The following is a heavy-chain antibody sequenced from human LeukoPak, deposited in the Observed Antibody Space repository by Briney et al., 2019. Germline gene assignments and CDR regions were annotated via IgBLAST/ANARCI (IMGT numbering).Heavy chain of an antibody. CDR1: GFTFSDHY. J-gene: IGHJ4*02. CDR2: IWYDGSNK. CDR3: ARVTDYGDYGGVFDY. Sequence: GGSLRLSCAASGFTFSDHYMHWVRQAPGKGLEWVAVIWYDGSNKYYADSVKGRFTISRDNSKNTLYLQMNSLRAEDTAVYYCARVTDYGDYGGVFDYWGQGTLVTVSS. V-gene: IGHV3-33*08. D-gene: IGHD4-17*01.